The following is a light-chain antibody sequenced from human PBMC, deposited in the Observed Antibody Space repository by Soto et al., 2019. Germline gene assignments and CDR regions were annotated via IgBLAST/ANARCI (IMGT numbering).Light chain of an antibody. V-gene: IGKV3-11*01. CDR1: QSVSSY. Sequence: EIVLTQSPATLSLSPGERATLSCRASQSVSSYFAWYQQKPGQAPRLLIYDAFHRTPGIPARFSGSGCGTDFPLTISRLESEDVAVYYCHERSNAVTFGRGTKVEI. CDR2: DAF. CDR3: HERSNAVT. J-gene: IGKJ4*01.